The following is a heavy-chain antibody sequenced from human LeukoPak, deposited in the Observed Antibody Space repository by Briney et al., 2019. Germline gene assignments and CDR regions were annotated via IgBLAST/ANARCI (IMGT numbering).Heavy chain of an antibody. Sequence: SQTLSLTCTVSGGSISSGGYYWSWIRQHPGKGLEWIGYIYYSGSTYYNPSLKSRVTISVDTSKNQFSLKLSSVTAADTAVYYCARGDDFWSGSEPLDYWGQGTLVTVSS. V-gene: IGHV4-31*03. D-gene: IGHD3-3*01. CDR1: GGSISSGGYY. CDR2: IYYSGST. J-gene: IGHJ4*02. CDR3: ARGDDFWSGSEPLDY.